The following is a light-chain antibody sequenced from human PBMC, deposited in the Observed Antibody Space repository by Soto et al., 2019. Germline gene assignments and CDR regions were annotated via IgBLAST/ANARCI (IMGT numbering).Light chain of an antibody. CDR1: SSNIGSNT. Sequence: QSVLTQSPSASETPGQRVTISCSGSSSNIGSNTVNWYQQLPGTAPKLLIYSNNQRPSGVPDRFSGSKSGTSASLAISGLQSEDEADYYCAAWDDSLNGVVFGGGTKLTV. V-gene: IGLV1-44*01. CDR3: AAWDDSLNGVV. CDR2: SNN. J-gene: IGLJ2*01.